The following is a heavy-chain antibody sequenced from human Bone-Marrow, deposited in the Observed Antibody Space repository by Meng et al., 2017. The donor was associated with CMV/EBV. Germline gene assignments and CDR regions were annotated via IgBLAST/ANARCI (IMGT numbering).Heavy chain of an antibody. CDR3: ASEVRSRRNTIFGVVENTWFDP. J-gene: IGHJ5*02. D-gene: IGHD3-3*01. CDR2: ITCDGSNK. CDR1: GFTFSSYA. V-gene: IGHV3-30-3*01. Sequence: GGSLRLSCAASGFTFSSYAMHWVRQAPGKGLEWVAVITCDGSNKYYADSVKGRFTISRDNYKNTLYLQMSSLRAEDTAVYYCASEVRSRRNTIFGVVENTWFDPWGQATLVTVSS.